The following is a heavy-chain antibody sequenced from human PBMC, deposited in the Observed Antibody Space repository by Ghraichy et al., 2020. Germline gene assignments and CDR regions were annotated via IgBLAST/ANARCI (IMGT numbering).Heavy chain of an antibody. V-gene: IGHV4-59*01. D-gene: IGHD5-12*01. CDR3: ARGHTYSGSKDY. CDR2: ISDSGST. J-gene: IGHJ4*02. CDR1: GGSINSFY. Sequence: GSLRLSCTVSGGSINSFYWNWVRQPPGKGLEWIGFISDSGSTNYNPSLKSRVTISIDTSRNYFSLKLTSVTAADTAVYYCARGHTYSGSKDYWGQGTLVTVSS.